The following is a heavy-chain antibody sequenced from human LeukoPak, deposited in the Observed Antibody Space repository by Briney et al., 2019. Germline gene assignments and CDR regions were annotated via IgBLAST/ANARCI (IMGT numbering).Heavy chain of an antibody. CDR1: GGSFSGYY. Sequence: PSETLSLTCAVYGGSFSGYYWSWIRQPPGKGLEWIGEINHSGSTNYNPSLKSRVTISVDTSKNQLSLKLSSVTAADTAVYYCARVIGRRLLSWGQGTLVTVSS. CDR2: INHSGST. J-gene: IGHJ5*02. D-gene: IGHD1-26*01. CDR3: ARVIGRRLLS. V-gene: IGHV4-34*01.